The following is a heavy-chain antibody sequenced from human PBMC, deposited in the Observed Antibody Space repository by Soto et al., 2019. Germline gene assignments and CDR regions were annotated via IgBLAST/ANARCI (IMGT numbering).Heavy chain of an antibody. V-gene: IGHV4-39*01. CDR1: GGSISSSSYY. D-gene: IGHD2-2*01. CDR3: ARPAAINYYYYMVV. J-gene: IGHJ6*03. Sequence: SETLSLTCTVSGGSISSSSYYWGWIRQPPGKGLEWIGSIYYSGSTYYNPSLKSRVTISVDTSKNQFSLKLSSVTAADTAVYYCARPAAINYYYYMVVWGKGTTVTVSS. CDR2: IYYSGST.